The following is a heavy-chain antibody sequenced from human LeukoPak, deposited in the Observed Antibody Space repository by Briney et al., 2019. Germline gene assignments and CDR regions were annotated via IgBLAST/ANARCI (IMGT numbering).Heavy chain of an antibody. J-gene: IGHJ4*02. CDR2: KKEDGTET. Sequence: GGSLRLSCAGSGFTFSSHWIGWVRLAPGKGLEWVANKKEDGTETYYVDSVKGRFTISRDNAKNSLYLQMNSLRVEDTAVYYCAKEGRSLQTYWGQGTLVTVSS. V-gene: IGHV3-7*03. CDR1: GFTFSSHW. D-gene: IGHD5-24*01. CDR3: AKEGRSLQTY.